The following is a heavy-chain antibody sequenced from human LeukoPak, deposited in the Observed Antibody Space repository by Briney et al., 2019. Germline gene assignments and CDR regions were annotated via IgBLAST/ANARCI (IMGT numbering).Heavy chain of an antibody. J-gene: IGHJ4*02. Sequence: GGSLRLSCAASGFTFSSYAMSWVRQAPGKGLEWVSAISGSGGSTYYADSVKGRFTISRDKSKNTLYLQMNSLRAEDTAVYYCAKDLDGYSYGYGDWGQGTLVTVSS. V-gene: IGHV3-23*01. CDR1: GFTFSSYA. CDR3: AKDLDGYSYGYGD. D-gene: IGHD5-18*01. CDR2: ISGSGGST.